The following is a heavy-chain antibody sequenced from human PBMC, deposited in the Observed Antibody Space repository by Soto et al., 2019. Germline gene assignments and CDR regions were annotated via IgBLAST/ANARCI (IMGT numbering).Heavy chain of an antibody. V-gene: IGHV1-24*01. D-gene: IGHD2-15*01. CDR2: FDPEDGET. CDR1: GYTLTELS. Sequence: VASVKVSCKVSGYTLTELSMHWVRQAPGKGLEWMGGFDPEDGETIYAQKFQGRVTMTEDTSTDTAYMELSSLRSEDTAVYYCATVHVVAGRDAYDYWGQGTLVTVSS. CDR3: ATVHVVAGRDAYDY. J-gene: IGHJ4*02.